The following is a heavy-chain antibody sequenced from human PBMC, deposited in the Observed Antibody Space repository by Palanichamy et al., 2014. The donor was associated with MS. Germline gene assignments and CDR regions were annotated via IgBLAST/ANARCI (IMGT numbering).Heavy chain of an antibody. V-gene: IGHV2-70*15. D-gene: IGHD6-19*01. Sequence: QVTLRESGPALVKPTQTLTLTCTFSGFSLSTSGMCVSWIRQPPGKALEWLARIDWDDDKYYSTSLKTRLTISKDTSKNQVVLTMTNMDPVDTATYYCALNSGWYRGGDYWGRGTLVTVSS. CDR3: ALNSGWYRGGDY. CDR2: IDWDDDK. CDR1: GFSLSTSGMC. J-gene: IGHJ4*02.